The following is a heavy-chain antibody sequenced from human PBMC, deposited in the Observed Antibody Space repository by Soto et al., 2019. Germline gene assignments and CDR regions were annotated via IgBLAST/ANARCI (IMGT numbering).Heavy chain of an antibody. CDR2: ISYDGNTQ. V-gene: IGHV3-30*03. D-gene: IGHD3-10*01. J-gene: IGHJ5*02. CDR1: GFAFNTSG. CDR3: ATKVRVKNYFFYRMDP. Sequence: QVQLVESGGGVVQPGRSLRLSCEVSGFAFNTSGMYWVRQSPGRGLEWVAVISYDGNTQYYAESLKGRFTISRDNSKKPLILNMNRLRSEETGVYFCATKVRVKNYFFYRMDPWGQGALVTVSS.